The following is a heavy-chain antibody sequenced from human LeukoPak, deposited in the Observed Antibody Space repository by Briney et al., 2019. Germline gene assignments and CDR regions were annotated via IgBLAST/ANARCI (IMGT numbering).Heavy chain of an antibody. D-gene: IGHD5-18*01. V-gene: IGHV1-2*02. CDR3: AREAFLDTAMVRDYYGMVV. CDR1: GYTFTGYY. Sequence: GASVKVSCKASGYTFTGYYMHWVRQAPGQGLEWMGWINPNSGGTNYAQKFQGRVTMTRDTSISTAYMELSRLRSDDTAVYYCAREAFLDTAMVRDYYGMVVWGQGTTVTVSS. CDR2: INPNSGGT. J-gene: IGHJ6*02.